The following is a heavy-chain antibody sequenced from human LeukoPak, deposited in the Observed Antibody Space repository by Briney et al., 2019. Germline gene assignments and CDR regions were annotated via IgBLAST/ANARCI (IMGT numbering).Heavy chain of an antibody. J-gene: IGHJ4*02. CDR3: ARESFLGATKI. CDR2: ISSSSSYI. D-gene: IGHD1-26*01. V-gene: IGHV3-21*01. CDR1: GFTFSSYA. Sequence: GGSLRLSCAASGFTFSSYAMSWVRQAPGKGLEWVSSISSSSSYIYYADSVKGRFTISRDNAKNSLYLQMNSLRAEDTAVYYCARESFLGATKIWGQGTLVTVSS.